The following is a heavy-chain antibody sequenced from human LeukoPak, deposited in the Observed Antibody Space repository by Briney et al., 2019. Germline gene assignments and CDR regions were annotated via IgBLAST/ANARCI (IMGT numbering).Heavy chain of an antibody. CDR1: GGSISSYY. D-gene: IGHD6-19*01. J-gene: IGHJ4*02. CDR3: ARVFRSGYSSDWYSPFDY. Sequence: KPSETLSLTCTVSGGSISSYYWSWIRQPAGKGLEWIGRIYTRGTTDYNPSLMSRVTMSVDTSKNQFSLKLSSVTAADTAVYYWARVFRSGYSSDWYSPFDYWGQGTLVTVSS. V-gene: IGHV4-4*07. CDR2: IYTRGTT.